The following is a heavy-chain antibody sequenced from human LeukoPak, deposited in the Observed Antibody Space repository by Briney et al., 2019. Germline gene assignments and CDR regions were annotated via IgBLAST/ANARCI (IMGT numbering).Heavy chain of an antibody. CDR3: AKDAVALQDEYYFDC. V-gene: IGHV3-30*02. Sequence: GGSLRLSCAASGFTFMNFSFHWLRQAPGKGLEWVAFIRYDGSLTDYADSVKGRFSIARDNSKNTVSLQMNTLRPQDAAVYYCAKDAVALQDEYYFDCWGQGTLVAVSS. CDR2: IRYDGSLT. J-gene: IGHJ4*02. D-gene: IGHD2/OR15-2a*01. CDR1: GFTFMNFS.